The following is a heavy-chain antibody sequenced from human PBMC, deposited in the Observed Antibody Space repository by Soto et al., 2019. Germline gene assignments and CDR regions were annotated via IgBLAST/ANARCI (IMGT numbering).Heavy chain of an antibody. J-gene: IGHJ6*03. CDR2: IYPGDSDT. D-gene: IGHD3-3*01. CDR3: ARQAPLGFGVVTSYYYMDV. Sequence: GESLKISCKGSGYSFTSYWIGWVRQMPGKGLEWMGIIYPGDSDTRYSPSFQGQVTISADKSISTAYLQWSSLKASDTAMYYCARQAPLGFGVVTSYYYMDVWGKGTTVTVSS. CDR1: GYSFTSYW. V-gene: IGHV5-51*01.